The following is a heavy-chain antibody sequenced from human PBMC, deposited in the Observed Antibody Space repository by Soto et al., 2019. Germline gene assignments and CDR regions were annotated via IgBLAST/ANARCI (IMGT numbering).Heavy chain of an antibody. J-gene: IGHJ4*02. CDR1: GGTFSSYA. Sequence: SVKVSCKASGGTFSSYAISWVRQAPGQGLEWMGGIIPIFGTANYAQKFQGRVTITADKSTSTAYMELSSLRSEDTAVYYCAREELHGLGVALTFDYWGQGTLVTVSS. CDR2: IIPIFGTA. V-gene: IGHV1-69*06. D-gene: IGHD1-26*01. CDR3: AREELHGLGVALTFDY.